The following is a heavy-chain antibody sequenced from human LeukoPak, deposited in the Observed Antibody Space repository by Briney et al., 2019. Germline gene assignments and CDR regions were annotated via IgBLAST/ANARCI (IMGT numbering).Heavy chain of an antibody. V-gene: IGHV1-2*02. CDR1: GYTFTGYY. Sequence: ASVKVSCKASGYTFTGYYMHWVRQAPGQGLEWMGWINPNSGGTNYAQKFQGRVTMTRDTSISTAYMELSRLRSDDTAVYYRASGYYDSSGYYYGGWFDPWGQGTLVTVSS. D-gene: IGHD3-22*01. CDR3: ASGYYDSSGYYYGGWFDP. CDR2: INPNSGGT. J-gene: IGHJ5*02.